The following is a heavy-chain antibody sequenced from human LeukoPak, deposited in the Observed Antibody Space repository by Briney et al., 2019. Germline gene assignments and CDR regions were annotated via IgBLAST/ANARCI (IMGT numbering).Heavy chain of an antibody. D-gene: IGHD1-1*01. J-gene: IGHJ4*02. CDR2: IYYSGST. CDR3: ARDATGTIDY. Sequence: SETLSLTCTVSGGSISSYYWSWIRQPPGKGLEWIGDIYYSGSTNYNPSLKSRVTISVDTTKNQFSLKLSSVTAADTAVYYCARDATGTIDYWGQGTLVTVSS. V-gene: IGHV4-59*01. CDR1: GGSISSYY.